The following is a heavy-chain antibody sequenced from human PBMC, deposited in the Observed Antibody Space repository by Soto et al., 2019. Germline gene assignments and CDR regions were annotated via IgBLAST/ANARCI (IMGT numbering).Heavy chain of an antibody. CDR1: GGTFSSYT. V-gene: IGHV1-69*02. CDR2: IIPILGIA. J-gene: IGHJ4*02. Sequence: GASVKVSCKASGGTFSSYTISWVRQAPGQGPEWMGRIIPILGIANYAQKFQGRVTITADKSTSTAYMELSSLRSEDTAVYYCAIYEVPAAFDYWGQGTLVTVSS. D-gene: IGHD2-2*01. CDR3: AIYEVPAAFDY.